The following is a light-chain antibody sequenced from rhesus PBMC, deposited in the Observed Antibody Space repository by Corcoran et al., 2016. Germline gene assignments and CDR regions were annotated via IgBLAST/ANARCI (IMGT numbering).Light chain of an antibody. J-gene: IGKJ3*01. V-gene: IGKV1-37*01. CDR1: QGMSSY. CDR2: YAS. Sequence: DIQMTQSPSSLSASVGDTVTITCRASQGMSSYLAWYQQKPGKAPKPLIYYASNLESGVPSRFSGSGSGTEITLTISRMQPEDFATYYCQQYNSAPFTFGPGTKLDIK. CDR3: QQYNSAPFT.